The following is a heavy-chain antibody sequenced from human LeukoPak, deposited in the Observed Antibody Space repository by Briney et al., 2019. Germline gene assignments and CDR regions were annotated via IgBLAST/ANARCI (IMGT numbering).Heavy chain of an antibody. D-gene: IGHD1-26*01. Sequence: PSETLSLTCTVSGGSISSYYWSWIRQPPGKGLEWIGYIYYSGSTNYNPSLKSRVTISVDTSKNQFSLKLSSVTAADTAVYYCARGFIVGATGAFDIWGQGTMVTVSS. J-gene: IGHJ3*02. CDR2: IYYSGST. V-gene: IGHV4-59*01. CDR1: GGSISSYY. CDR3: ARGFIVGATGAFDI.